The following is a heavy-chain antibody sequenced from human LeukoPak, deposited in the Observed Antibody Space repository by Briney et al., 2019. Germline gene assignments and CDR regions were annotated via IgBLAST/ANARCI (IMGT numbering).Heavy chain of an antibody. D-gene: IGHD4-17*01. CDR1: GGSISSGGYY. J-gene: IGHJ6*02. Sequence: MSSETLSLTCTVSGGSISSGGYYWSWIRQHPGKGLEWIGYIYYSGSTYYNPSLKSRVTISVDTSKNQFSLKLSSVPAADTAVYYCARCTVTPPPKYGMDVWGQGTTVTVSS. CDR2: IYYSGST. CDR3: ARCTVTPPPKYGMDV. V-gene: IGHV4-31*03.